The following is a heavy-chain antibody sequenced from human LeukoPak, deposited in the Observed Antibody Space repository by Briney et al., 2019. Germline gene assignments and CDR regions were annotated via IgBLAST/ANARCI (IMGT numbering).Heavy chain of an antibody. CDR3: ARLSTVTTSFDY. CDR2: IYTSGTT. CDR1: GGSISSYY. V-gene: IGHV4-4*07. J-gene: IGHJ4*02. D-gene: IGHD4-17*01. Sequence: SETLSLTCTVSGGSISSYYWSWIRQPAGKGLEWIGRIYTSGTTHYNPSLKSRVAMSVDTSKNQFSLKLSSVTAADTAVYYCARLSTVTTSFDYWGQGTLVTVSS.